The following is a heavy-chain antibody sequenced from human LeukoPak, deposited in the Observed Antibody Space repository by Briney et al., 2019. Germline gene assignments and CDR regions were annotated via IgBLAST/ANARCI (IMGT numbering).Heavy chain of an antibody. V-gene: IGHV4-59*01. J-gene: IGHJ3*01. CDR2: IYYSGST. D-gene: IGHD4-17*01. CDR1: GGSISSYY. Sequence: SETLSLTCTVSGGSISSYYWSWIRQPPGRGLEWIGYIYYSGSTNYNPSLKSRVIISLDTSKNQFSLQLTSVTAADTAVYYCAKVPYGEVEIINRPFYGWGQGTKGTVSS. CDR3: AKVPYGEVEIINRPFYG.